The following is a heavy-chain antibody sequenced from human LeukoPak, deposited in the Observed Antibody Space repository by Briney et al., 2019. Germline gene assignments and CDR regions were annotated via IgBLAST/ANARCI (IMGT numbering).Heavy chain of an antibody. CDR3: ARALGDSSGYYYDDGLDY. D-gene: IGHD3-22*01. CDR1: GGTFSSYA. Sequence: SVKVSCKASGGTFSSYAISWVRQAPGQGLEWMGRIIPILGIANYAQKFQGRVTITADKSTGTAYMELSSLRSEDTAVYYCARALGDSSGYYYDDGLDYWGQGTLVTVSS. CDR2: IIPILGIA. V-gene: IGHV1-69*04. J-gene: IGHJ4*02.